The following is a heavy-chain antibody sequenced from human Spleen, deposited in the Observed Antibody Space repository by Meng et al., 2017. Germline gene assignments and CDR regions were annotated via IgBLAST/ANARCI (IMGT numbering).Heavy chain of an antibody. D-gene: IGHD3-16*01. J-gene: IGHJ4*02. CDR2: IYSGDTT. Sequence: GGSLRLSCAASGFTVSSNYMSWVRQAPGKGLEWVSVIYSGDTTSYADSVKGRFTISRDNSKNTVYLQMNNLRAQDTAIYYCAKEIRPNDYWGQGTRVTVYS. CDR3: AKEIRPNDY. CDR1: GFTVSSNY. V-gene: IGHV3-53*01.